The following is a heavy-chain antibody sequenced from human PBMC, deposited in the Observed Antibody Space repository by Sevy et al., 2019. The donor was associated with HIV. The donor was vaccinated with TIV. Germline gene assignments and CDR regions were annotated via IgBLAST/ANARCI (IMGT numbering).Heavy chain of an antibody. J-gene: IGHJ6*02. CDR2: ISSSGSTI. CDR1: GFTFSDYY. D-gene: IGHD6-13*01. CDR3: AREGQQLVRNYYYYYGMDV. V-gene: IGHV3-11*01. Sequence: GGSLRLSCAASGFTFSDYYMSWIRQAPGKGLEWVSYISSSGSTIYYADSVKGRFTISRDKAKNSLYLQMNSLRAEDTAVYYCAREGQQLVRNYYYYYGMDVWGQGTTVTVSS.